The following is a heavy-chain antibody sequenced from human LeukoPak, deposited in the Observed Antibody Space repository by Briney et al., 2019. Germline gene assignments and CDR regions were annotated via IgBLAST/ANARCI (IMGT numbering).Heavy chain of an antibody. J-gene: IGHJ4*02. D-gene: IGHD6-19*01. Sequence: VKVSCKASGYTFTDYNLHWVRQAPGEGVEWMGWINPKSGGTKFAQKHQGGVTMTADTSIDTAYLELSNLKSDDTAIYYCARSSSGWPLYFDCWGQGTLVTVFS. CDR1: GYTFTDYN. CDR2: INPKSGGT. V-gene: IGHV1-2*02. CDR3: ARSSSGWPLYFDC.